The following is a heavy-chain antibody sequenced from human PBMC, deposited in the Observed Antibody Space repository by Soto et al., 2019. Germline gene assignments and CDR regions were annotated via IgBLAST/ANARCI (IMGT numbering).Heavy chain of an antibody. V-gene: IGHV1-18*01. Sequence: GASVKVSCKASGYTFTSYGISWVRHAPGQGLEWIGWIIADSGNTNYAQKFQGRVTITTDTSTSTAYMELSSLRSEDTAVYYCAADKISFSSTVFVVNFDIWGQGTMVTVSS. CDR1: GYTFTSYG. CDR3: AADKISFSSTVFVVNFDI. J-gene: IGHJ3*02. CDR2: IIADSGNT. D-gene: IGHD6-13*01.